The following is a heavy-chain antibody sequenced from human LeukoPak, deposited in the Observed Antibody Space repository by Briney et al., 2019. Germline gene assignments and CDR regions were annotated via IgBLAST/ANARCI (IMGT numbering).Heavy chain of an antibody. Sequence: GSLRLSCAASGSTFSSYSMNWVRQAPGKGLEWVSYISSSSSIIYYADSVKGRFTISRDNAKNSLFLQMNSLRDEDTAVYYCARDYSSNWLFDYWGQGTLVTVSS. V-gene: IGHV3-48*02. CDR3: ARDYSSNWLFDY. CDR1: GSTFSSYS. CDR2: ISSSSSII. J-gene: IGHJ4*02. D-gene: IGHD6-13*01.